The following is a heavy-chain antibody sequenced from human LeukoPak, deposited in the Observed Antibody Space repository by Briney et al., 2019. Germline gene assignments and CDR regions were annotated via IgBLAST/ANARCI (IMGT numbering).Heavy chain of an antibody. J-gene: IGHJ4*02. CDR1: GFTFGDYA. CDR3: TRVTRWLLKSPTPLNDY. D-gene: IGHD5-24*01. V-gene: IGHV3-49*03. CDR2: IRSKAYGGTT. Sequence: PGGSLRLSCTASGFTFGDYAMSWFRQAPGKGLEWVGFIRSKAYGGTTEYAASVKGRFTISRDDSKSIAYLQMNSLKTEDTAVYYCTRVTRWLLKSPTPLNDYWGQGTLVTVSS.